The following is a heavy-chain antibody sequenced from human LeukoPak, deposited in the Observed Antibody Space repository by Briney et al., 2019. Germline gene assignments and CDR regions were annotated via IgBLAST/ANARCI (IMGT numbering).Heavy chain of an antibody. CDR2: IKEDGSEK. J-gene: IGHJ3*02. CDR1: GFTFSSYW. Sequence: PGGSLRLSCAASGFTFSSYWMSWVRQAPGKGLEWVANIKEDGSEKSYVDSVKGRFTISRDTSKNTLYLQMNSLRGEDTAIYYCARDGLASIGLDMWGQGTVVTVSS. CDR3: ARDGLASIGLDM. D-gene: IGHD6-13*01. V-gene: IGHV3-7*01.